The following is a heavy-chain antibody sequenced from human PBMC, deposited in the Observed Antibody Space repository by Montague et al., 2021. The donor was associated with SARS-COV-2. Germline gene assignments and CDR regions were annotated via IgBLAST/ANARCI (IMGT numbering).Heavy chain of an antibody. J-gene: IGHJ4*02. V-gene: IGHV3-7*01. CDR2: IKQDGSEK. CDR3: ARVPSSSWYFDS. CDR1: GFTFTSYW. D-gene: IGHD6-13*01. Sequence: SLRPSCAASGFTFTSYWMSWVRQAPGKGLEWVANIKQDGSEKYYVDSVKGRFTIARDNAKNSLYLQMNSLRAEDTAVYYCARVPSSSWYFDSWGQGTLVTVSS.